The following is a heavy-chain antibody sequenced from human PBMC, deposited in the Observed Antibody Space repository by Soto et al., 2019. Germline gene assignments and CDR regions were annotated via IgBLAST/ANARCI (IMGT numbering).Heavy chain of an antibody. J-gene: IGHJ4*02. CDR1: GDSVSSNSAT. CDR2: TAYLSKWYN. D-gene: IGHD2-8*02. Sequence: QGQLQQSVPGLVKPSQTLSRTGVISGDSVSSNSATWNRIRQSPSRGLEWLGRTAYLSKWYNDYAVSVKSRITITPDTASTHYSLQLNSVSPGDTAVYFCVRLVGNSGLDYWGQGTLGTGSS. CDR3: VRLVGNSGLDY. V-gene: IGHV6-1*01.